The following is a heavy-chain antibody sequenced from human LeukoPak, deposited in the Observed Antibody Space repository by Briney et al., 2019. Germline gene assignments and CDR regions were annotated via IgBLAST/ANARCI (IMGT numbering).Heavy chain of an antibody. Sequence: PSETLSLTCAVYGGSFSGYYWSWIRQPPGKGLEWIGEINHSGSTNCNPSLKSRVAISVDTSKNQFSLKLSSVTAADTAVYYCARHLIRRDYSSGWSQSRYYYYYMDVWGRGTTVTISS. CDR1: GGSFSGYY. D-gene: IGHD6-19*01. J-gene: IGHJ6*03. CDR3: ARHLIRRDYSSGWSQSRYYYYYMDV. CDR2: INHSGST. V-gene: IGHV4-34*01.